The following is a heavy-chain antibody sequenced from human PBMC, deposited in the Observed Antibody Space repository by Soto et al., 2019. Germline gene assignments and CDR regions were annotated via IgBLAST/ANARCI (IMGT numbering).Heavy chain of an antibody. V-gene: IGHV3-23*01. CDR3: AKDKTGSRYYYYYMDV. Sequence: GGSLRLSRAASGFTFSSYAMSWVRQAPGKGLEWVSAISGSGGSTYYADSVKGRFTISRDNSKNTLYLQMNSLRAEDTAVYYCAKDKTGSRYYYYYMDVWGKGTTVTVSS. D-gene: IGHD2-2*01. CDR1: GFTFSSYA. CDR2: ISGSGGST. J-gene: IGHJ6*03.